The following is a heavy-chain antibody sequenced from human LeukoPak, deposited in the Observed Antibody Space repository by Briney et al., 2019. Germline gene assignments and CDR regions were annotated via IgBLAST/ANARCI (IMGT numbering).Heavy chain of an antibody. CDR2: ISWNSGSV. V-gene: IGHV3-9*01. D-gene: IGHD4-23*01. Sequence: GGSLRLSCAASGFTFDDYAMHWVRQAPGKGLEWVSGISWNSGSVGYADPVKGRFTISRDNAKNSLYLQMNSLRAEDTAVYYCARVGSNYGGNSYAFDIWGQGTMVTVSS. CDR3: ARVGSNYGGNSYAFDI. J-gene: IGHJ3*02. CDR1: GFTFDDYA.